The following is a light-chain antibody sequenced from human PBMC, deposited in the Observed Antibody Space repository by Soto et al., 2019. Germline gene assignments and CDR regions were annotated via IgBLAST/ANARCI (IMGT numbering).Light chain of an antibody. J-gene: IGKJ3*01. CDR2: DAS. CDR1: QSVSSN. Sequence: EIVMTQSPATLSVSPGERATLSCRASQSVSSNLAWYQQKPGQAPRLLIYDASTRATGIPARFSGSGSGTEFTLTISSLQSEDFAVYYCQQYNNWPVTCGPATKVDIK. CDR3: QQYNNWPVT. V-gene: IGKV3-15*01.